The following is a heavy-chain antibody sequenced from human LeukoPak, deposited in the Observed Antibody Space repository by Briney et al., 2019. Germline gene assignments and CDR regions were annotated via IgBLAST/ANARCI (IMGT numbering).Heavy chain of an antibody. J-gene: IGHJ4*02. Sequence: GGSLRLSCVASGFTFGKYWMSWVRQAPGKGLEWVANIKLDGSEKNYVDSVKGRFTIPRDNTKNSLYLQMNSLRAEDTAVFYCARDQYDTWSRRGNFDSWGQGTLVIVSS. V-gene: IGHV3-7*03. CDR3: ARDQYDTWSRRGNFDS. CDR1: GFTFGKYW. D-gene: IGHD3-3*01. CDR2: IKLDGSEK.